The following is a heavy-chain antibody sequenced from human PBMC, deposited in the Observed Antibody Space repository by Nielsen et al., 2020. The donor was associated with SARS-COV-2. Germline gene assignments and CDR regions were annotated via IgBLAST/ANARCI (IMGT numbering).Heavy chain of an antibody. Sequence: LRLSCTVSGGSINSGDYYWNWVRQPPGKGLEWIGYIYYSGTTYYNPSHESRATISVATSKSQFSLRLRSVAAADTAVYYCARATMTDADAFDIWGQGAMVSVSS. J-gene: IGHJ3*02. CDR1: GGSINSGDYY. V-gene: IGHV4-30-4*01. CDR2: IYYSGTT. D-gene: IGHD4-17*01. CDR3: ARATMTDADAFDI.